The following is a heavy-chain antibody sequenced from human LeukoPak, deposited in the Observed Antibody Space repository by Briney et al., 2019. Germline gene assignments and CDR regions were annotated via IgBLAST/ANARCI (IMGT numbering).Heavy chain of an antibody. CDR2: IYYSGST. D-gene: IGHD2/OR15-2a*01. CDR1: GGSISSYY. V-gene: IGHV4-59*08. CDR3: ANSSPQYYYYYGRDV. Sequence: SETLSLTCTVSGGSISSYYWSWIRQPPGKGLEWIGYIYYSGSTNYNPSLKSRVTISVDTSKNQFSLKLSSVTAADTAVYYCANSSPQYYYYYGRDVWGKGTTVTVSS. J-gene: IGHJ6*04.